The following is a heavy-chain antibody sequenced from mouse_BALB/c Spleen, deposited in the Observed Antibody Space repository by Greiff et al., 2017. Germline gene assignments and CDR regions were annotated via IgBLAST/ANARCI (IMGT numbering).Heavy chain of an antibody. V-gene: IGHV1-77*01. J-gene: IGHJ2*01. CDR2: IYPGSGNT. CDR1: GYTFTDYY. Sequence: VQLQESGAELARPGASVKLSCKASGYTFTDYYINWVKQRTGQGLEWIGEIYPGSGNTYYNEKFKGKATLTADKSSSTAYMQLSSLTSEDSAVYFCARRAAEDYWGQGTTLTVSS. D-gene: IGHD1-2*01. CDR3: ARRAAEDY.